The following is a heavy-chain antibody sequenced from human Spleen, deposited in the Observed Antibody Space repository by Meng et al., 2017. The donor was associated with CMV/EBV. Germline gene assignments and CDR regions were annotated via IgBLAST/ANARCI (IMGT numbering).Heavy chain of an antibody. CDR2: ISAYNCNT. Sequence: HVMLGQSVTGVKMPVASVKVSCKASGYTFTSYGISWVRQAPEQRLEWMGWISAYNCNTNYAQKLQGRVTMTTDTSTSTAYMELRSLRSDDTAVYYCARDKGDFWSGYLNWFDPWGQGTLVTVS. D-gene: IGHD3-3*01. V-gene: IGHV1-18*01. CDR3: ARDKGDFWSGYLNWFDP. CDR1: GYTFTSYG. J-gene: IGHJ5*02.